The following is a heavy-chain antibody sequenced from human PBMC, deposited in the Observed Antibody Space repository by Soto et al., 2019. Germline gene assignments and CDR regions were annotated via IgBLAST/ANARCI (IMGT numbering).Heavy chain of an antibody. CDR2: INPNSGGT. D-gene: IGHD2-15*01. Sequence: GDSGKVSCKASGYTLTGYYMHWVRQGPGQGLEWMGWINPNSGGTNYAQKFQGRVTMTRDTSISTAYMELSRLRSDDTAVYYCARGPYCSGGSCYSDYWGQGTLVTVSS. CDR1: GYTLTGYY. J-gene: IGHJ4*02. CDR3: ARGPYCSGGSCYSDY. V-gene: IGHV1-2*02.